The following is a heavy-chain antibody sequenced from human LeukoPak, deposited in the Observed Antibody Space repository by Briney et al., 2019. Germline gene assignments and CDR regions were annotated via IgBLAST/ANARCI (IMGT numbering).Heavy chain of an antibody. J-gene: IGHJ4*02. CDR1: GFTFSSYS. D-gene: IGHD6-13*01. V-gene: IGHV3-48*01. CDR2: ISNSSSTI. CDR3: AKGLYSNSWYGLVY. Sequence: GGSLRLSCAASGFTFSSYSMNGVRQAPGKGREWVSYISNSSSTIYYADSVKGRFTISRDNSKNTLYLQMNTVSAEDTAVYYCAKGLYSNSWYGLVYWRQRGMVTDCS.